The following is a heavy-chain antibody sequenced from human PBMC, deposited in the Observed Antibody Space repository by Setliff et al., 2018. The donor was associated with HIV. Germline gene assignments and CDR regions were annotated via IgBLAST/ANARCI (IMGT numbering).Heavy chain of an antibody. CDR3: ARGGAREYQLLYNYFDP. J-gene: IGHJ5*02. Sequence: ASVKVSCKASGSTLTSYYLHWARQAPGQGLEWMGIISPSGDRTNYAQKFQVRVTMTRDTSTSAVYMELRSLTSEDTAVYYCARGGAREYQLLYNYFDPWGQGTLVTVSS. CDR2: ISPSGDRT. CDR1: GSTLTSYY. V-gene: IGHV1-46*01. D-gene: IGHD2-2*01.